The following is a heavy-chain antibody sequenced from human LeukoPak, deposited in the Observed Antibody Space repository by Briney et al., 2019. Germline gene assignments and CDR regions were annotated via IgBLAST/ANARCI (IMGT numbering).Heavy chain of an antibody. CDR1: GASISSGDYY. Sequence: PSQTLSLTCTVSGASISSGDYYWSWIRQPQGKGLEWIGYIYYSGSTYYNPSLKSRVTISVDTSKNQFSLKLSSVTAADTAVYYCARAGLYYDFWSGISWFDPWGQGTLVTVSS. D-gene: IGHD3-3*01. CDR3: ARAGLYYDFWSGISWFDP. V-gene: IGHV4-30-4*01. CDR2: IYYSGST. J-gene: IGHJ5*02.